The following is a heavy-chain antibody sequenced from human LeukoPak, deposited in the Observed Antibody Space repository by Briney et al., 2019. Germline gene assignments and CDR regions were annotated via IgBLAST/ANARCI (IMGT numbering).Heavy chain of an antibody. D-gene: IGHD2-15*01. Sequence: SETLSLTCAVSGYSISSGYYWGWIRQPPGKGLEWIGSIYRSGSTYYNPSLKSRVTISVDTSKNQFSLKLSSATAADTAVYYCARRYQVAAFYYFDYWGQGTLLTVSS. J-gene: IGHJ4*02. CDR1: GYSISSGYY. V-gene: IGHV4-38-2*01. CDR2: IYRSGST. CDR3: ARRYQVAAFYYFDY.